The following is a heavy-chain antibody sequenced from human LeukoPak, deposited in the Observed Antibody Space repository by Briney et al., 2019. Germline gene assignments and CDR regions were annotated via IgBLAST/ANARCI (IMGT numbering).Heavy chain of an antibody. V-gene: IGHV1-58*01. CDR1: GFTFTSSA. J-gene: IGHJ4*02. D-gene: IGHD3-9*01. CDR3: AAWVGDDILTGYYSMSDY. CDR2: IVVGGGNT. Sequence: ASVKVSCKASGFTFTSSAVQWVRQARGQRLEWIGWIVVGGGNTNYAQKFQERVTITRDMSTSTAYMELSSLRSEDTAVYYCAAWVGDDILTGYYSMSDYWGQGTLVTVSS.